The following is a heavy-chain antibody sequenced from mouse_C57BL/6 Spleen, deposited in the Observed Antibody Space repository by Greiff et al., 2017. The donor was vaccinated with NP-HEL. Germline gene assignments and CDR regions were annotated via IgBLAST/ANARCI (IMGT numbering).Heavy chain of an antibody. CDR2: IYPGSGST. CDR1: GYTFTSYW. CDR3: ARRVQLLRSYFGY. J-gene: IGHJ2*01. V-gene: IGHV1-55*01. D-gene: IGHD1-1*01. Sequence: QVQLQQPGAELVKPGASVKMSCKASGYTFTSYWITWVKQRPGQGLEWIGDIYPGSGSTNYNEQFKSKATLTVDTSSSTAYMQLSSLTSEASAVYYCARRVQLLRSYFGYWGKGTTLTVSS.